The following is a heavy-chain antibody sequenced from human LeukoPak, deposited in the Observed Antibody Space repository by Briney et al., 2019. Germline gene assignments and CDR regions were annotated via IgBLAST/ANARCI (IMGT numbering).Heavy chain of an antibody. J-gene: IGHJ4*02. D-gene: IGHD6-19*01. V-gene: IGHV1-2*02. Sequence: ASVKVSCKASGYSFTGYHIQWVRQAPGQGLEWMGWINPNSGGTNYAQKFQGRVTMTRDTSTSTAYMELSRLRSDETAGYYCARDLRQWLDLGDYYFDHWGKGTLVNVSS. CDR1: GYSFTGYH. CDR3: ARDLRQWLDLGDYYFDH. CDR2: INPNSGGT.